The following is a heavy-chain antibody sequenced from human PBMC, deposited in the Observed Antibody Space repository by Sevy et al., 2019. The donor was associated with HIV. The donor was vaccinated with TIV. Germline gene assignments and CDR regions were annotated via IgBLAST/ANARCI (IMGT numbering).Heavy chain of an antibody. CDR3: ARDRLLGYEDPYDL. D-gene: IGHD5-18*01. Sequence: GGSLRLSCAASEFTFSNFWMHWVRQVPGKGLVWVSRINHDGSTTTYADSVRGRFTISRDNSKNTLFLQMDSLRVDDTALYFCARDRLLGYEDPYDLWGQGTMVTVSS. V-gene: IGHV3-74*01. J-gene: IGHJ3*01. CDR2: INHDGSTT. CDR1: EFTFSNFW.